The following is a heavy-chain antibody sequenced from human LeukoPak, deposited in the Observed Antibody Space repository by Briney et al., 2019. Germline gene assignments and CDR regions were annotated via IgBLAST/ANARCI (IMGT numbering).Heavy chain of an antibody. CDR1: GGSISSYY. V-gene: IGHV4-59*01. CDR2: IYYSGST. J-gene: IGHJ6*02. D-gene: IGHD3-10*01. CDR3: ARDRSGNYGMDV. Sequence: SETLPLTCSVPGGSISSYYWSWIRQPPGKGLEWIGYIYYSGSTNYNPSLKSRVTISVDTSKNQFSLKLSSVTAADTAVYYCARDRSGNYGMDVWGQGTTVTVSS.